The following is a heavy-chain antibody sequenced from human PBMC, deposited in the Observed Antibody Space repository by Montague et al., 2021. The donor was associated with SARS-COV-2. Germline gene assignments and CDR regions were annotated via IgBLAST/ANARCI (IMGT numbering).Heavy chain of an antibody. CDR2: IDWDDDK. V-gene: IGHV2-70*11. Sequence: PELVKPTQTLTLTCTFSGFSLSTSGMCASWIRQPPGKALEWLARIDWDDDKYYSTSLKTRLTISKDTSKNQVVLTMTNMDPVDTATYYCAREIAAAGPALDYGGQGTLVTVSS. J-gene: IGHJ4*02. CDR3: AREIAAAGPALDY. D-gene: IGHD6-13*01. CDR1: GFSLSTSGMC.